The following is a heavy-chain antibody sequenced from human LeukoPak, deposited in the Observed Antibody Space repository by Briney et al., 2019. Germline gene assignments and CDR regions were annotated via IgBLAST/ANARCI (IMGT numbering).Heavy chain of an antibody. Sequence: ASVKVSCKASGYTFTGYYMHWVRQAPGQGLEWMGWINPNSGGTNYARKFQGRVTMTRDTSISTAYMELSGLRSDDTAVYYCARAGWDSTGPNTPWFDPWGQGTLVTVSS. CDR1: GYTFTGYY. J-gene: IGHJ5*02. V-gene: IGHV1-2*02. CDR2: INPNSGGT. D-gene: IGHD2-2*01. CDR3: ARAGWDSTGPNTPWFDP.